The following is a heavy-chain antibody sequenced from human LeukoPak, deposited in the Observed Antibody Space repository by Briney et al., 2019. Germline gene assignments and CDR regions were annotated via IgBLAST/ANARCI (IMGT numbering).Heavy chain of an antibody. J-gene: IGHJ5*02. V-gene: IGHV4-31*03. CDR3: ARFGGYDFWSGSSLVDP. CDR1: GGSISSGGYY. D-gene: IGHD3-3*01. Sequence: SQTLSLTCTVSGGSISSGGYYRSWIRQRPGQGLEWIGYIFYYSGSTNYNPSLKSRVTISVDTSKNQFSLKLSSVTAADTAVYYCARFGGYDFWSGSSLVDPWGQGTLVTVSS. CDR2: IFYYSGST.